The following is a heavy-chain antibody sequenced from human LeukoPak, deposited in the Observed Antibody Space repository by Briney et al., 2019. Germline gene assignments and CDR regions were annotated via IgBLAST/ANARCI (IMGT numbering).Heavy chain of an antibody. V-gene: IGHV4-4*07. Sequence: PSETLSLTCSVSSGSISSFYWTWVRQSAWKGLEWIGRVDTSGSTHYNPSLKGRATMSLDTSKYQFSLRLTSVTVADTAVYYCARGLGGASYYIDVWGKGTTVTVSS. CDR3: ARGLGGASYYIDV. CDR1: SGSISSFY. J-gene: IGHJ6*03. D-gene: IGHD3-16*01. CDR2: VDTSGST.